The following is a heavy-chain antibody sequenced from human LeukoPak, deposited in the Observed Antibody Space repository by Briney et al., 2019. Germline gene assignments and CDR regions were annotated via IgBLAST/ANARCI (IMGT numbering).Heavy chain of an antibody. V-gene: IGHV1-2*06. CDR3: ASVNSIFGVVNWFDP. CDR2: INPNSGGT. J-gene: IGHJ5*02. D-gene: IGHD3-3*01. CDR1: GYTFTGYY. Sequence: ASVKVSCKASGYTFTGYYMHWVRQAPGQGLEWMGRINPNSGGTNYAQKFQGRVTITRDTSISTAYMELSRLRSDDTAVYYCASVNSIFGVVNWFDPWGQGTLVTVSS.